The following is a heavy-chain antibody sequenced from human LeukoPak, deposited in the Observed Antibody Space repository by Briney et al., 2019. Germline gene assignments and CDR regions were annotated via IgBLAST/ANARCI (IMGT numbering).Heavy chain of an antibody. CDR2: IIPIFGTA. CDR3: ARALSRNDVPSSFDY. CDR1: GGTFSSYA. D-gene: IGHD1-1*01. Sequence: SVKVSCKASGGTFSSYAISWVRQAPGQGLEWMGGIIPIFGTANYAQKFQGRVTITADESTSTAYMELSSLRSEDTAVYYCARALSRNDVPSSFDYWGQGTLVTVSS. J-gene: IGHJ4*02. V-gene: IGHV1-69*13.